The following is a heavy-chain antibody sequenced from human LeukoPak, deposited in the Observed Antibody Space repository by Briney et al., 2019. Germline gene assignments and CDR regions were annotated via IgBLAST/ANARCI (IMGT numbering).Heavy chain of an antibody. CDR3: AREGDGYKGTNWFDP. J-gene: IGHJ5*02. CDR1: GGSISSYY. V-gene: IGHV4-59*01. D-gene: IGHD3-22*01. Sequence: SETLSLTCTVSGGSISSYYWSWIRQPPGKGLEWIGYIYYSGSTNYNPSLKSRVTISVDTSKNQFSLKLSSVTAADTAVYYCAREGDGYKGTNWFDPWGQGTLVTVSS. CDR2: IYYSGST.